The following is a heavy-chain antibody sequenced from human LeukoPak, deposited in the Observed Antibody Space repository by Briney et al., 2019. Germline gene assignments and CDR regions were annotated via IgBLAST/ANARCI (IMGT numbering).Heavy chain of an antibody. CDR2: ISGSGGST. D-gene: IGHD3-16*01. Sequence: GGSLRLSCAASGFTFTNYAMSWVRQAPGKGLEWVSLISGSGGSTYYADSVKGRFTISRDNSKNTLYLEMSSLRAEDTAAYYCARVLYFRAFDMWGQGTMVTVSS. J-gene: IGHJ3*02. CDR1: GFTFTNYA. V-gene: IGHV3-23*01. CDR3: ARVLYFRAFDM.